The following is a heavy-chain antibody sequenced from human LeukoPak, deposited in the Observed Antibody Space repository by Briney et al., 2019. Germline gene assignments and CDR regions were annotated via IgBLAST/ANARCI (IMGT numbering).Heavy chain of an antibody. D-gene: IGHD1-20*01. V-gene: IGHV3-72*01. Sequence: GGSLRLSCAASGFTFSDHYMDWVRQAPGKGLEWVGRTSNKAKSYTTEYAASVKDRFTISRDDSKNSLYLQMNSLKTEDTAVYYCARVTGAYYFDYWGQGTLVTVSS. CDR2: TSNKAKSYTT. J-gene: IGHJ4*02. CDR1: GFTFSDHY. CDR3: ARVTGAYYFDY.